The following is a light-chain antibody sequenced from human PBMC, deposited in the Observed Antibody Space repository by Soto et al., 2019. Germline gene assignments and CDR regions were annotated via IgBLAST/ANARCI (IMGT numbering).Light chain of an antibody. CDR2: EVS. V-gene: IGLV2-14*01. CDR3: SSYTNINTRACV. Sequence: QSALTQPASVSGSPGQSITISCTGTSSDVGRYNHVSWYQQHPGKAPKLMIFEVSDRPSGVSNRFSGSKSGNTASLTISGLQAEDEAEYYCSSYTNINTRACVFGTGTKVTVL. J-gene: IGLJ1*01. CDR1: SSDVGRYNH.